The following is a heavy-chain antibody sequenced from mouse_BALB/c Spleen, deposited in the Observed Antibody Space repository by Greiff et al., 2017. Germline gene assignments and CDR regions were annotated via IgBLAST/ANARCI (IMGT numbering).Heavy chain of an antibody. CDR1: GFTFSSYT. CDR2: ISSGGSYT. Sequence: EVMLVESGGGLVKPGGSLKLSCAASGFTFSSYTMSWVRQTPEKRLEWVATISSGGSYTYYPDSVKGRFTISRDNAKNTLYLQMSSLKSEDTAMYYCTRDLDWYFDVWGAGTTVTVSS. CDR3: TRDLDWYFDV. V-gene: IGHV5-6-4*01. J-gene: IGHJ1*01.